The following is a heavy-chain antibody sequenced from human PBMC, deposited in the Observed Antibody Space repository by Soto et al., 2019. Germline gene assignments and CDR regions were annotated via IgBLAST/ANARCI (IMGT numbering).Heavy chain of an antibody. Sequence: ETLSLTCTVSGGSISSYYWSWIRQPPGKGLEWIGYIYYSGSTNYNPSLKSRVTISVDTSTNHFSLKLSSVTAADTAVYYCARLVVTTNDYYYYGMDVWGQGTTVTVSS. CDR1: GGSISSYY. D-gene: IGHD2-21*02. V-gene: IGHV4-59*01. J-gene: IGHJ6*02. CDR3: ARLVVTTNDYYYYGMDV. CDR2: IYYSGST.